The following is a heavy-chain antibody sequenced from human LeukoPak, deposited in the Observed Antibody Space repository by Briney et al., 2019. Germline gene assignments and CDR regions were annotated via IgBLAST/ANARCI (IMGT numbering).Heavy chain of an antibody. CDR2: IRGDGSRK. Sequence: GGSLRLSCAASGFTFSAYWMIWVRQAPGKGLEWVANIRGDGSRKYYLDSVRGRFAVSRDNAKNSLFLQMNELRAEDTAMYYCARDANYYDSSGHYYDAFDMWGQGTVVTVSS. J-gene: IGHJ3*02. CDR3: ARDANYYDSSGHYYDAFDM. V-gene: IGHV3-7*01. CDR1: GFTFSAYW. D-gene: IGHD3-22*01.